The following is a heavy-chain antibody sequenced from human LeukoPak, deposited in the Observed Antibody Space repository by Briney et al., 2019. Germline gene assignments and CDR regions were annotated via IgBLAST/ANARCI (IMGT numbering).Heavy chain of an antibody. Sequence: PSETLSLTCTVSGGSISSYYWSWIRQPPGKGLEGIGYIYYSGSTNYNPSLKSRGTISVDTSKNQFSLKLSSVTAADTAVYYCARGLGYCSGGSCYYYYMDVWGKGTTVTISS. V-gene: IGHV4-59*01. CDR3: ARGLGYCSGGSCYYYYMDV. D-gene: IGHD2-15*01. CDR2: IYYSGST. J-gene: IGHJ6*03. CDR1: GGSISSYY.